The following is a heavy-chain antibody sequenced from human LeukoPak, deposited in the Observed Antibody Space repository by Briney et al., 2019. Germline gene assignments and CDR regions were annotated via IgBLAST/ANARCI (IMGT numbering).Heavy chain of an antibody. J-gene: IGHJ4*02. Sequence: GGSLRLSCAASGFTVSSNYMSWVRQAPGKGLEWVSVIYSGGSTYYADSVKVRFTISRDNSKNPLYLQMNSLRAEDTAVYYCAREQSAAAGDSPYYFDYWGQGTLVTVSS. V-gene: IGHV3-53*01. CDR1: GFTVSSNY. CDR2: IYSGGST. D-gene: IGHD6-13*01. CDR3: AREQSAAAGDSPYYFDY.